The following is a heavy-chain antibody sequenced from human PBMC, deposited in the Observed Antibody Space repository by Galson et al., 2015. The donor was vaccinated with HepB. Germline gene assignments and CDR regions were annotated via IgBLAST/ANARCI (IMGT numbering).Heavy chain of an antibody. J-gene: IGHJ4*02. CDR2: ISAYTGKT. Sequence: SVKVSCKASGYTFSDFGITWVRQAPGQGLEWMGWISAYTGKTIHAQELQSRVTLSTDTSTSTAYMELGSLKSEDTAVYYCARSGRFGIAAADHGLYWGQGTLVTVSS. CDR1: GYTFSDFG. V-gene: IGHV1-18*01. CDR3: ARSGRFGIAAADHGLY. D-gene: IGHD6-13*01.